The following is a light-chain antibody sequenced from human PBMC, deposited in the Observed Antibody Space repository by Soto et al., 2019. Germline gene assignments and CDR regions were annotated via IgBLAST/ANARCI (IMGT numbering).Light chain of an antibody. J-gene: IGKJ1*01. Sequence: DIQMTQSPSSLSASVGDRISITCRASQSIDNYLNWYQQEPGKAPKLLISATSTLQSGVPSRFSGSGSGTEFTLTISRLQPEDFATYFRHQNSITPETFGQGTKVDIK. V-gene: IGKV1-39*01. CDR1: QSIDNY. CDR2: ATS. CDR3: HQNSITPET.